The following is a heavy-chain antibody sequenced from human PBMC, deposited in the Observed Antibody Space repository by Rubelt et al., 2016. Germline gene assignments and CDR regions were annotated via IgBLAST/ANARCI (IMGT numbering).Heavy chain of an antibody. Sequence: QVQLQESGPGLVKPSETLSLTCTVSGGFTGSHYWSWLRQPPGKGLEWIGYFHTSGSTTYNPALKSRASSSGDTAKSRFSLTANAVTAADTARDYCARHIDGQDFDLWGRGTLVTVSS. D-gene: IGHD5-12*01. CDR3: ARHIDGQDFDL. J-gene: IGHJ2*01. CDR1: GGFTGSHY. CDR2: FHTSGST. V-gene: IGHV4-4*08.